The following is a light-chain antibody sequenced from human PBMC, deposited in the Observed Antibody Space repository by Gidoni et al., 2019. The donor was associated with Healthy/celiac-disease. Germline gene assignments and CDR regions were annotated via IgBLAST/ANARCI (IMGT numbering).Light chain of an antibody. Sequence: IQLTQSPSSLSASVGDRVTITCRASQGISSYLAWYQQKPGKAPKLLIYAASTLQSGVPSRFSGSGSGTDFTLTISSLQPEDFATYYCQQLNSYPPMYTFXQXTKLEIK. CDR2: AAS. V-gene: IGKV1-9*01. CDR3: QQLNSYPPMYT. CDR1: QGISSY. J-gene: IGKJ2*01.